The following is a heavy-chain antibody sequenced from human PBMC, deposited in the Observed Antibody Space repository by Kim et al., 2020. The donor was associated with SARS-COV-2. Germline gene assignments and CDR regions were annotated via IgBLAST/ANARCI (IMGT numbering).Heavy chain of an antibody. D-gene: IGHD3-16*01. V-gene: IGHV3-48*01. Sequence: GGSLRLSCAASGFTFSSYSMNWVRQAPGKGLEWVSYISSSSSTIDYADSVKGRFTISRDNAKNSLYLQMNSLRAEDTAVYYCAILGGSDYWRQGTLVTVSS. CDR2: ISSSSSTI. CDR1: GFTFSSYS. CDR3: AILGGSDY. J-gene: IGHJ4*02.